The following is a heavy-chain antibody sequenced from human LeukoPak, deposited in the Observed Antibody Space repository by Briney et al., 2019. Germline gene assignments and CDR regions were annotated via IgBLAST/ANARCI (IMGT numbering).Heavy chain of an antibody. V-gene: IGHV5-51*01. J-gene: IGHJ4*02. D-gene: IGHD3-16*01. Sequence: GESLKISCKASGYTFTAFWIGWIRQVPGKGLEWMGNIYPGDSDTRYSPSFQGQVTISADKSISTAYLQWSSLKASDTAMYYCARRAGGLDYWGQGTLVTVSS. CDR2: IYPGDSDT. CDR1: GYTFTAFW. CDR3: ARRAGGLDY.